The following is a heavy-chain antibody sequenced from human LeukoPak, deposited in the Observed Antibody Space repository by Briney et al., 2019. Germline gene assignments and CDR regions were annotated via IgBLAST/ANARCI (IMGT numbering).Heavy chain of an antibody. D-gene: IGHD2-2*01. CDR2: ISSSGSYI. CDR1: GFTFGSYT. Sequence: GGSLRLSCAASGFTFGSYTMNWVRQAPGKGLEWVSSISSSGSYIYYADSVKGRFTISRDNAKNSLYLQMDSLRAEDTAVYYCARGAKYCSSTSCQPWFDPWGQGTLVTVSS. V-gene: IGHV3-21*01. J-gene: IGHJ5*02. CDR3: ARGAKYCSSTSCQPWFDP.